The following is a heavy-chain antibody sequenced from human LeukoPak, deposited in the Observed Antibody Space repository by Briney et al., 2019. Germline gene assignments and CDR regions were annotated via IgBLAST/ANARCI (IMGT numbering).Heavy chain of an antibody. CDR3: ARRKAAAGTGYFDY. Sequence: SETLSLTCTVSGGSICSSSYYRGWIRQPPGKGLEWIGSIYYSGSTYYNPSLKSRVTISVDTSKNQFSLKLSSVTAADTAVYYCARRKAAAGTGYFDYWGQGTLVTVSS. CDR2: IYYSGST. D-gene: IGHD6-13*01. J-gene: IGHJ4*02. CDR1: GGSICSSSYY. V-gene: IGHV4-39*01.